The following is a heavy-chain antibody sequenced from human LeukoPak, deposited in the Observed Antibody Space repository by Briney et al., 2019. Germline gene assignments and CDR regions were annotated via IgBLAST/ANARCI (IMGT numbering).Heavy chain of an antibody. CDR2: IYYSGST. CDR1: GGSISSYY. D-gene: IGHD3-10*01. CDR3: ARVEEGYGSGRRENYYYYYMDV. J-gene: IGHJ6*03. Sequence: SETLSLTCTVSGGSISSYYWSWIRQPPGKGLEWIGYIYYSGSTNNNPSLKSRVTIAVDTSKNQFSLNLRSVTAVDTAVYYCARVEEGYGSGRRENYYYYYMDVWGKGTTVTISS. V-gene: IGHV4-59*01.